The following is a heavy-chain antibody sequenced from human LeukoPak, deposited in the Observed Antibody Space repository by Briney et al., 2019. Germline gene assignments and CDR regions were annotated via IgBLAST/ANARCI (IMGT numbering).Heavy chain of an antibody. CDR2: ITPVIETA. CDR3: ARVNLRGSNYNWFDP. D-gene: IGHD3-10*01. J-gene: IGHJ5*02. CDR1: GGTFLSHT. Sequence: ASVKVSCKTSGGTFLSHTFSWVRQAPGHGLEWIGKITPVIETAKYAQTFQGRLSIYTDKDTTTVYMDLSGLRPDDTVDYYCARVNLRGSNYNWFDPWGQGTRVIVSS. V-gene: IGHV1-69*08.